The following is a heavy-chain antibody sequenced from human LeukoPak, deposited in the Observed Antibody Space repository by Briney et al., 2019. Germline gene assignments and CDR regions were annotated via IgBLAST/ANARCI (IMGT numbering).Heavy chain of an antibody. J-gene: IGHJ1*01. CDR2: IIPIFGTA. CDR3: AGSTVTRLAEYFQH. V-gene: IGHV1-69*01. D-gene: IGHD4-17*01. Sequence: SSVKVSCKASGGTFSSYSISWVRQAPGQGLEWMGGIIPIFGTANYAQKFQGRVTITADESTSTAYMELSSLRSEDTAVYYCAGSTVTRLAEYFQHWGQGTLVTVSS. CDR1: GGTFSSYS.